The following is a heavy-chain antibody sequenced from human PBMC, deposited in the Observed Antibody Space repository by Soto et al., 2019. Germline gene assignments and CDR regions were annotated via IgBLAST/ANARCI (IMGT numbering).Heavy chain of an antibody. CDR1: GYSFIDYC. J-gene: IGHJ6*02. CDR3: ARLGFEYDTLTAYYNVHHYYGLDV. Sequence: GESLKISCQGSGYSFIDYCIGWVRQVPGKGLEWMRGIYPGDSDTRYSPPFQGQVTISADKSISTAYLRWSSLKASDTAMYYCARLGFEYDTLTAYYNVHHYYGLDVWSQGT. CDR2: IYPGDSDT. D-gene: IGHD3-9*01. V-gene: IGHV5-51*01.